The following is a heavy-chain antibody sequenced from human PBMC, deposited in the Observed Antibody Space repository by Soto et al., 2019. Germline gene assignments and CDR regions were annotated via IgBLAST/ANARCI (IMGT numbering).Heavy chain of an antibody. Sequence: GGSLRLSCAASGFTFSSYDMHWVRQATGKGLEWVSAIGTAGDTYYPGSVKGRFTISRENAKNSLYLQMNSLRAEDTAVYYCERAPPYSYGIDYWGQGTLVTVSS. CDR3: ERAPPYSYGIDY. CDR1: GFTFSSYD. CDR2: IGTAGDT. V-gene: IGHV3-13*01. J-gene: IGHJ4*02. D-gene: IGHD5-18*01.